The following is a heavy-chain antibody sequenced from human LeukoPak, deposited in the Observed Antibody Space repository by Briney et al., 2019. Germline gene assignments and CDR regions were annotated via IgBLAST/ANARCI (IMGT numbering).Heavy chain of an antibody. CDR3: AKPSGYYYDSSGYPLDY. D-gene: IGHD3-22*01. V-gene: IGHV3-30*02. CDR1: GFTFSSYG. CDR2: IRYDGSNK. J-gene: IGHJ4*02. Sequence: GGSLRLPCAASGFTFSSYGMHWVRQAPGKGLEWVAFIRYDGSNKYYADSVKGRFTISRDNSKNTLYLQMNSLRAEDTAVYYCAKPSGYYYDSSGYPLDYWGQGTLVTVSS.